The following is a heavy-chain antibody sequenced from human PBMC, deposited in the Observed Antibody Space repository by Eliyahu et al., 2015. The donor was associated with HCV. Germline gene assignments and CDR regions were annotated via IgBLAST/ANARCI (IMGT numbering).Heavy chain of an antibody. Sequence: QVQLQESGPGLVKPSETLSLXCTVSGGXITTYSWSWXRXPPGKGLEWIGYIHYSGSTNYNPSLKSRVTISLDTSKNQFSLNLTSVTAADTAMYYCASGGGGIAVTGTGGWFDPWGQGTLVTVSS. CDR2: IHYSGST. V-gene: IGHV4-59*01. D-gene: IGHD6-19*01. CDR1: GGXITTYS. CDR3: ASGGGGIAVTGTGGWFDP. J-gene: IGHJ5*02.